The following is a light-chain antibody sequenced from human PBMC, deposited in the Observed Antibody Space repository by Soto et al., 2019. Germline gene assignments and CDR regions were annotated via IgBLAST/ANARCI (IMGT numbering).Light chain of an antibody. CDR2: DAS. Sequence: EIVLTQSPATLSLSPGERATLSCRASQSVSTYLAWYHQKPGQAPRLLIYDASSRATGIPARFSGSGSGTEFTLTISSLEPEDFAVYYCQQRSNWPVTFGQGTRVEIK. CDR1: QSVSTY. V-gene: IGKV3-11*01. J-gene: IGKJ1*01. CDR3: QQRSNWPVT.